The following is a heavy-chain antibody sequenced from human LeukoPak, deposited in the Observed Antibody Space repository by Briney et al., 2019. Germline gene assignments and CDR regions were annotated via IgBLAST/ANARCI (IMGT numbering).Heavy chain of an antibody. CDR2: INPSGTST. D-gene: IGHD6-19*01. V-gene: IGHV1-46*01. Sequence: ASVKVSCKASGHTFTRYYMHWVRQAPGQGLEWMGVINPSGTSTTYAQKFQGRVTMTRDTSTSTVYMELGSLRSEDTAVYYCVNVGLIEVTGTAHWGQGTLVTVSS. J-gene: IGHJ4*02. CDR1: GHTFTRYY. CDR3: VNVGLIEVTGTAH.